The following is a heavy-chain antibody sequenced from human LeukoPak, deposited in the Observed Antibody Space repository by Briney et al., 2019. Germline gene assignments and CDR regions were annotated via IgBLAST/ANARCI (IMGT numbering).Heavy chain of an antibody. J-gene: IGHJ3*02. D-gene: IGHD1-20*01. CDR2: ISGSGGST. CDR3: AKERAITGTTGDDAFDI. V-gene: IGHV3-23*01. Sequence: GGSLRLSCAASGFTFSSYAMSWVGQAPGKGLEWVSAISGSGGSTYYADSVKGRFTISRDNSKNTLYLQMNSLRAEDTALYYCAKERAITGTTGDDAFDIWGQGTMVTVSS. CDR1: GFTFSSYA.